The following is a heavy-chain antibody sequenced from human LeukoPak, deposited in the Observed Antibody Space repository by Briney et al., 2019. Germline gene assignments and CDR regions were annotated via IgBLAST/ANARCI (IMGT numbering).Heavy chain of an antibody. CDR2: ISSSGSTI. V-gene: IGHV3-48*04. CDR3: ARRVSSGYYYAAYYFDY. CDR1: GFTFSSYW. D-gene: IGHD3-22*01. J-gene: IGHJ4*02. Sequence: RTGGSLRLSCAASGFTFSSYWMSWVRQAPGKGLEWVSYISSSGSTIYYADSVKGRFTISRDNAKNSLYLQMNSLRAEDTAVYYCARRVSSGYYYAAYYFDYWGQGTLVTVSS.